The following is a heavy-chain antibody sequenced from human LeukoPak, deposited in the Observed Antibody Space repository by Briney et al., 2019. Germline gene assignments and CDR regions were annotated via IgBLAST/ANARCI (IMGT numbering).Heavy chain of an antibody. D-gene: IGHD1-26*01. V-gene: IGHV5-51*01. J-gene: IGHJ3*02. CDR3: ARQRGSSRGDAFDI. Sequence: LPGQVTISADKSISTAYLQWSSLKASDTAMYYCARQRGSSRGDAFDIWGQGTMVTVSS.